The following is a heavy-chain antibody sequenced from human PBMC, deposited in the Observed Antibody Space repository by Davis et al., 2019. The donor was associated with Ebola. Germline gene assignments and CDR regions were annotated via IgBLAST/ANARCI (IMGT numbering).Heavy chain of an antibody. CDR2: MNPNSGNT. CDR1: GGTLRSYA. CDR3: ARGAIFGVVTPDY. Sequence: SVTVSCKASGGTLRSYAIRWLRQAPGQGLEWMGWMNPNSGNTGYAQKLQGRVTMTRNTSISTAYMELGSLRSEDTAVYYCARGAIFGVVTPDYWGQGTLVTVSS. D-gene: IGHD3-3*01. J-gene: IGHJ4*02. V-gene: IGHV1-8*02.